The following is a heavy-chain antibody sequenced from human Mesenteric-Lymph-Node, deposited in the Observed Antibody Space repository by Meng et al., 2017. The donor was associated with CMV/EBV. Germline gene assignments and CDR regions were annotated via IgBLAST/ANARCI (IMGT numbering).Heavy chain of an antibody. J-gene: IGHJ4*02. CDR3: ASDVLYSGSFDY. CDR2: KYYRSKWYN. D-gene: IGHD4-11*01. V-gene: IGHV6-1*01. Sequence: SQTPSLTCAVSGDSVSSSSVAWNWTRQSPSRGLEWLGRKYYRSKWYNDYAVSVKSRITIKPDTSKNHFSLRLNSVTPEDTAVYYCASDVLYSGSFDYWGQGALVTVSS. CDR1: GDSVSSSSVA.